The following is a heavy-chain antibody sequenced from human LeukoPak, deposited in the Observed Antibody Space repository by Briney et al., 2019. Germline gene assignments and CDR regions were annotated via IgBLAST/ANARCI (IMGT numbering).Heavy chain of an antibody. Sequence: SETLSLTCAVPGYFISSGYYWGWIRQPPGKGLEWIGSIYHSGSTYYNPSLKSRVTISVDTSKNQFSLKLSSVTAADTAVYYCARAGITMVRGVHGWFDPWGQGTLVTVSS. CDR3: ARAGITMVRGVHGWFDP. V-gene: IGHV4-38-2*01. CDR2: IYHSGST. J-gene: IGHJ5*02. CDR1: GYFISSGYY. D-gene: IGHD3-10*01.